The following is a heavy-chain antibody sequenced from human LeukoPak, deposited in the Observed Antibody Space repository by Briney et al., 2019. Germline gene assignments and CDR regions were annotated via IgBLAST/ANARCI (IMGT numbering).Heavy chain of an antibody. D-gene: IGHD2-2*01. J-gene: IGHJ5*02. CDR2: INPNSGGT. CDR3: ASVGYCSSTSCSAYNGFDP. Sequence: ASVKVSCKASGYTFTGYYMHLVRQAPGQGLEWMGWINPNSGGTNYAQKFQGRVTMTRDTSISTAYMELSRLRSDDTAVYYCASVGYCSSTSCSAYNGFDPWGQGTLVTVSS. CDR1: GYTFTGYY. V-gene: IGHV1-2*02.